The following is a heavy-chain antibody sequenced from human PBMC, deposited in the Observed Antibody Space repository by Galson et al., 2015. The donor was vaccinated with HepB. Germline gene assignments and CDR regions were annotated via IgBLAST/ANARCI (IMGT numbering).Heavy chain of an antibody. J-gene: IGHJ4*02. D-gene: IGHD1-7*01. V-gene: IGHV1-2*02. Sequence: SVKVSCKASGYTFTGYYMHWVRQAPGQGLEWMGWINPNSGGTNYAQKFQGRVTMSRDTSISTAYMELSRLRSDDTAVYYCARVRTRYNWNYGFYWGQGTLVTVSS. CDR2: INPNSGGT. CDR3: ARVRTRYNWNYGFY. CDR1: GYTFTGYY.